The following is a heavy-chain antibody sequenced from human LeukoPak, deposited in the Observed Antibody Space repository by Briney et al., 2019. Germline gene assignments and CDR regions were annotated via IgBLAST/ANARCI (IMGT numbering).Heavy chain of an antibody. CDR3: ASPYVDTAMVDAFDI. CDR2: ISGYNDNT. CDR1: GYTFTSYG. V-gene: IGHV1-18*01. J-gene: IGHJ3*02. D-gene: IGHD5-18*01. Sequence: ASVKVSCKASGYTFTSYGISWVRQAPGQGLEWMGWISGYNDNTNYAQKLQGRVTMTTDTSTSTAYMELSSLRSEDTAVYYCASPYVDTAMVDAFDIWGQGTMVTVSS.